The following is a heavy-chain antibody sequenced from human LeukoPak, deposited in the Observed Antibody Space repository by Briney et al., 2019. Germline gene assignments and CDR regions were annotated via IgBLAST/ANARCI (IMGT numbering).Heavy chain of an antibody. J-gene: IGHJ6*02. V-gene: IGHV3-7*01. CDR1: GFTFSSYW. D-gene: IGHD6-13*01. Sequence: PGGSLGLSCAASGFTFSSYWMSWVRQAPGKGLEWVANIKQDGSEKYYVDSVKGRFTISRDNAKNSLYLQMNSLRAEDTAVYYCARGGSWYLYPYYYYGMDVWGQGTTVTVSS. CDR3: ARGGSWYLYPYYYYGMDV. CDR2: IKQDGSEK.